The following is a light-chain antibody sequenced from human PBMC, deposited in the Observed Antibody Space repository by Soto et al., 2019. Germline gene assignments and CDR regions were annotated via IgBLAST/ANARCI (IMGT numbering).Light chain of an antibody. V-gene: IGKV3-20*01. CDR1: QSVSSSY. CDR3: QQYGSSPWT. CDR2: GAS. Sequence: EIVLTQSPGTLSLSPGERATLSCRASQSVSSSYLAWYQQKPGQAPRPLIYGASSRAIGIPDRFSGSGSGTDFTLTISSLEPEDFAAYYCQQYGSSPWTFGQGTKVEIK. J-gene: IGKJ1*01.